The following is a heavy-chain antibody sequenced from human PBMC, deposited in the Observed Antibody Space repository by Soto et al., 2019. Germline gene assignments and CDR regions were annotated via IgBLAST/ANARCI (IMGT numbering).Heavy chain of an antibody. V-gene: IGHV1-69*08. Sequence: QDQLVQSGAEVKKPGSSVKVSCKAFGGPFSSHTFSWVRQAPGQGLEWMGRIIPALGTTTYAQKFQGRVTITADESVTTVYMELNSLRTEDTAVYYCERPDFGDYWYFDLWGRCTLVTVSS. CDR1: GGPFSSHT. J-gene: IGHJ2*01. CDR3: ERPDFGDYWYFDL. CDR2: IIPALGTT. D-gene: IGHD4-17*01.